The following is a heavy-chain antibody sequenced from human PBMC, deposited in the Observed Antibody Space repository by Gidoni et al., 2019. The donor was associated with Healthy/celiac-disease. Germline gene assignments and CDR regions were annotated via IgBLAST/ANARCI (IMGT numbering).Heavy chain of an antibody. V-gene: IGHV3-23*01. D-gene: IGHD3-22*01. Sequence: EVQLLESGGGLVQPGGSLRLSCAASGFTFSSYDMSWVRQAPGKGLEWVSSISGSGGSTYYADSVKGRFTISRDNSKNTLYLQMNSLRAEDTAVDYCAKSITMIVVVISAFDYWGQGTLVTVSS. CDR1: GFTFSSYD. J-gene: IGHJ4*02. CDR2: ISGSGGST. CDR3: AKSITMIVVVISAFDY.